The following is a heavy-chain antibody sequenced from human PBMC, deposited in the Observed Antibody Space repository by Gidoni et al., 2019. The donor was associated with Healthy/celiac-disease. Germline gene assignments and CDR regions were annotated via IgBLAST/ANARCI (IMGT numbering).Heavy chain of an antibody. J-gene: IGHJ4*02. CDR3: ARSLRTIFGVALY. CDR2: ISSSGSTI. CDR1: DFTFIDYN. D-gene: IGHD3-3*01. V-gene: IGHV3-11*01. Sequence: HVQLVASGAGLVKPGWSLRPSCPASDFTFIDYNMSWIRQAPGKGLEWVSYISSSGSTIYYADAVKGRFTISRDNAKNSLYLQMNSLRAEDTAVYYCARSLRTIFGVALYWGQGTLVTVSS.